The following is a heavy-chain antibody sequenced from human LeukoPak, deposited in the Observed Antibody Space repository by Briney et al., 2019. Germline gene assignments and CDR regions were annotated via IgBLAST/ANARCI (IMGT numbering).Heavy chain of an antibody. Sequence: ASVKVSCKASGYTFTSYDINWVRQATGQGLEWMGWISAYNGNTNYAQKLQGRVTMTTDTSTSTAYMELRSLRSDDTAVYYCARDRTIAAAGDAFDIWGQGTMVTVSS. V-gene: IGHV1-18*01. D-gene: IGHD6-13*01. CDR3: ARDRTIAAAGDAFDI. CDR2: ISAYNGNT. CDR1: GYTFTSYD. J-gene: IGHJ3*02.